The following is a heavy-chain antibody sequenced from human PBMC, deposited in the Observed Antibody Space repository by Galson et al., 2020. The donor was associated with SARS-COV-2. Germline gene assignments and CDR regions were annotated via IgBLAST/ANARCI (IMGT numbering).Heavy chain of an antibody. J-gene: IGHJ4*02. V-gene: IGHV6-1*01. Sequence: SQTLSLTCAISGDSVSSNSVAWNWIRQSPSRGLEWLGRTYYRSKWYNDYAVSVKSRITINPDTSKNQFSLQLNSVTPEDTAVYYCARRGATHYYDSSGHFYGYFDSWGQGTLVTVSS. CDR3: ARRGATHYYDSSGHFYGYFDS. CDR2: TYYRSKWYN. D-gene: IGHD3-22*01. CDR1: GDSVSSNSVA.